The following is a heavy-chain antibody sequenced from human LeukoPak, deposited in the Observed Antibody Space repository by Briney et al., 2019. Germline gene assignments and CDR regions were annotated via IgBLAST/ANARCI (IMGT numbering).Heavy chain of an antibody. V-gene: IGHV4-59*08. CDR2: IYYSGST. J-gene: IGHJ5*02. CDR3: ARWGDWFDP. CDR1: GGSISSYY. Sequence: PSETLSLTCAVSGGSISSYYWSWIRQPPGKGLEWIGYIYYSGSTNYNPSLKSRVAISVDTSKNQFSLKLSSVTAADTAVYYCARWGDWFDPWGQGTLVTVSS. D-gene: IGHD3-16*01.